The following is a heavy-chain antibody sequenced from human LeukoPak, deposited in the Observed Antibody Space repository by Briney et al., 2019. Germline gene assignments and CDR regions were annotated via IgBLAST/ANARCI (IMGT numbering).Heavy chain of an antibody. CDR2: IHYNGIT. V-gene: IGHV4-59*08. CDR3: ARRASYYDILTGYYNDAFDI. D-gene: IGHD3-9*01. Sequence: PSETLSLTCTVSGSMYNYYWSWIRQPPGKGLEWIAYIHYNGITNYNPSLKSRVTMSLDTSKNQVSLKLNSVTAADTAVYYCARRASYYDILTGYYNDAFDIWGQGTMVTVSS. J-gene: IGHJ3*02. CDR1: GSMYNYY.